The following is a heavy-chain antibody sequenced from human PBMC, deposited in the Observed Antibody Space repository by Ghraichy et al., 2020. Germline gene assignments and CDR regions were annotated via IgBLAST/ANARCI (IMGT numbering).Heavy chain of an antibody. CDR2: INWDGSST. D-gene: IGHD3-10*01. V-gene: IGHV3-43*01. CDR1: GFTFDDYT. CDR3: AKDSYHGSGSYLNH. Sequence: GESLNISCAASGFTFDDYTMHWVRQAPGKGLEWVSLINWDGSSTYYADSVKGRFTISRDNTKNSLYLQINSLRTEDTAFYYCAKDSYHGSGSYLNHWGQGTLVTVSS. J-gene: IGHJ5*02.